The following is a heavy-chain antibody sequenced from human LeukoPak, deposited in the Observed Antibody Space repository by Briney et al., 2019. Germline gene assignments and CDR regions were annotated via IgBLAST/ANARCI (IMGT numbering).Heavy chain of an antibody. CDR1: GFTFSDSY. D-gene: IGHD3-10*02. CDR2: IKQDGSEK. Sequence: GGSLRLSCAASGFTFSDSYMNWVRQAPGKGLEWVASIKQDGSEKYYVDSVKGRFTISRDNAKNSLYLQMNSLRAEDTAVYYCAELGITMIGGVWGKGTTVTISS. V-gene: IGHV3-7*01. CDR3: AELGITMIGGV. J-gene: IGHJ6*04.